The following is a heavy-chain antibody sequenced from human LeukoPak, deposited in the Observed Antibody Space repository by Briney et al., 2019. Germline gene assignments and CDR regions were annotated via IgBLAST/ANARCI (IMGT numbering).Heavy chain of an antibody. CDR3: ASDNGGSYSFDY. Sequence: GGSLRLSCAASGFTFSSYSMNWVRQAPGKGLEWVSSISSSSSYIYYADSVKGRFTISRDSAKNSLYLQMNSLRAEDTAVYYCASDNGGSYSFDYWGQGTLVTVSS. D-gene: IGHD1-26*01. J-gene: IGHJ4*02. V-gene: IGHV3-21*01. CDR2: ISSSSSYI. CDR1: GFTFSSYS.